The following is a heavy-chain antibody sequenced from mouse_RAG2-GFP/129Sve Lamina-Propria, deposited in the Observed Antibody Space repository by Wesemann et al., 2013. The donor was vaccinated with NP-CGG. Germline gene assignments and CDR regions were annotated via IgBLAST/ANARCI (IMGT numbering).Heavy chain of an antibody. CDR2: INPDSSTI. J-gene: IGHJ3*01. Sequence: GNLLQSGGGLVQPGGSLKLSCAASGIDFSRYWMSWVRRAPGKGLEWIGEINPDSSTINYAPSLKDKFIISRDNAKNTLYLQMSKVRSEDTALYYCARLGNYGWFAYWGQGTLVTVSA. D-gene: IGHD2-1*01. CDR3: ARLGNYGWFAY. CDR1: GIDFSRYW. V-gene: IGHV4-1*01.